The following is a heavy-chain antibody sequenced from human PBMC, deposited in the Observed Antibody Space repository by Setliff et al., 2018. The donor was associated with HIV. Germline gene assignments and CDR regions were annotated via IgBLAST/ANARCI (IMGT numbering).Heavy chain of an antibody. CDR2: IHHTGYL. CDR1: GGPFTDHY. Sequence: PSETLSLTCAVHGGPFTDHYWNWIRQPPGKGLEWIAEIHHTGYLNYNPSLKSRVTISIDTSKNQFSLNLTSVTAADTAVYYCASRVYYYDSNNFLREEGFDPWGQGTLVTVSS. D-gene: IGHD3-22*01. V-gene: IGHV4-34*01. CDR3: ASRVYYYDSNNFLREEGFDP. J-gene: IGHJ5*02.